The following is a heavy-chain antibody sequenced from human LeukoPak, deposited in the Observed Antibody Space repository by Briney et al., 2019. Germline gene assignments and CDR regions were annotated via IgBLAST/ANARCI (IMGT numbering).Heavy chain of an antibody. CDR2: VYYDGST. J-gene: IGHJ3*02. CDR1: RGSINSRSDYW. V-gene: IGHV4-39*07. CDR3: ARDGEYGDYIGAFDI. D-gene: IGHD4-17*01. Sequence: SETLSLTCTVSRGSINSRSDYWWAWIRQPPGKGLEWIGSVYYDGSTYYKPSLKSRLTISVDMSKDQFSLNLTSVTAADTAVYYCARDGEYGDYIGAFDIWGQGTMVTVSS.